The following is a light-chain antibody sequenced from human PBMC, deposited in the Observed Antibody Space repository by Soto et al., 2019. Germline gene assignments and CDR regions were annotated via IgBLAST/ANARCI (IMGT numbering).Light chain of an antibody. Sequence: DIQVTQSPSTLSASVGERVTITCRASQNTGNWLAWYQQKPGRVPKLLIYEASSLESGVPSRFSGSGSGTEFTLTITSLQPDDFATYYCQQYNSFWTFGQGTKVDIK. J-gene: IGKJ1*01. CDR3: QQYNSFWT. CDR2: EAS. CDR1: QNTGNW. V-gene: IGKV1-5*03.